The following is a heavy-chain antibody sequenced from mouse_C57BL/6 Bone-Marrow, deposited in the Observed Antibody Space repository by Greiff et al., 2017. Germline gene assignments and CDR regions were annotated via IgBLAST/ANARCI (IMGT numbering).Heavy chain of an antibody. CDR2: IDPGNGDT. CDR1: GFNIKDDY. J-gene: IGHJ3*01. V-gene: IGHV14-4*01. D-gene: IGHD1-1*01. CDR3: NHYYGSSYGAY. Sequence: VQLQQSGAELVRPGASVKLSCTASGFNIKDDYMHWVKPRPEQGLEWIGWIDPGNGDTEYASKFQGKATITADTSSNTAYLQLSRLTSEDTAVYYCNHYYGSSYGAYWGQGTLVTVSA.